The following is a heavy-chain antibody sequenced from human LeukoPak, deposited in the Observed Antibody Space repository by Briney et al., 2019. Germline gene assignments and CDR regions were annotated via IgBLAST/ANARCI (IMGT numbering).Heavy chain of an antibody. J-gene: IGHJ4*02. CDR3: ARVLRQLPDY. CDR1: GFTFSSYS. Sequence: GGPLRLSCAASGFTFSSYSMNWVRQAPGKGLEWVSSISSSSSYIYYADSVKGRFTISRDNAKNSLYLQMNSLRAEDTAVYYCARVLRQLPDYWGQGTLVTVSS. D-gene: IGHD6-6*01. CDR2: ISSSSSYI. V-gene: IGHV3-21*01.